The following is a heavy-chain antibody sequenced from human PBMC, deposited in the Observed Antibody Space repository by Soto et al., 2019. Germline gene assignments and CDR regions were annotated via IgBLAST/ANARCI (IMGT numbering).Heavy chain of an antibody. Sequence: SETLSLTCAVYGGSFSGYYWSWIRQPPGKGLEWIGEINHSGSTNYNPSLKSRVTISVDTSKNQFSLKLSSVTAADTAVYYCARGTRFVEFPGKWFAPWGKGITANVPS. D-gene: IGHD3-10*01. CDR1: GGSFSGYY. J-gene: IGHJ5*02. CDR3: ARGTRFVEFPGKWFAP. CDR2: INHSGST. V-gene: IGHV4-34*01.